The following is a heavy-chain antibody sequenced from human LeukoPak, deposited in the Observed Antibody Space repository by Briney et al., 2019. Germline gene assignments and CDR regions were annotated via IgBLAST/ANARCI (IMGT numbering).Heavy chain of an antibody. CDR1: GFTFNSYS. Sequence: MPGGALRLSCAASGFTFNSYSMNWVRQAPGKGLEWVSSISSSSSYIYYADSVKGRFTSSRDNAKNSLYLQMNSLRAEDTAVYYGARASASYISNWYYAFDIWGQGTMVTVSS. CDR3: ARASASYISNWYYAFDI. V-gene: IGHV3-21*01. J-gene: IGHJ3*02. CDR2: ISSSSSYI. D-gene: IGHD6-13*01.